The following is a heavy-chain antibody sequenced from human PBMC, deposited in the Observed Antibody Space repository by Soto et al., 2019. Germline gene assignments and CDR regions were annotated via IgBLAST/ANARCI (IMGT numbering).Heavy chain of an antibody. CDR3: AGDYCSTSSCYDN. CDR2: IRYDGSKK. CDR1: GFIFSNFG. D-gene: IGHD2-2*01. V-gene: IGHV3-33*01. J-gene: IGHJ4*02. Sequence: GGSLRLSCATSGFIFSNFGMHWVRQAPGKGLEWVAAIRYDGSKKYYGDSVKGRVSISRDPSKKTVHLQMDSLRAEDTALYYCAGDYCSTSSCYDNWGQGTLVTVSS.